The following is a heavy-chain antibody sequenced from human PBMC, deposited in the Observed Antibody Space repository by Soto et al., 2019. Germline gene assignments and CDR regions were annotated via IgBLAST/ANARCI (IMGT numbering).Heavy chain of an antibody. D-gene: IGHD3-22*01. CDR2: INPNSGGT. V-gene: IGHV1-2*04. J-gene: IGHJ4*02. CDR3: ARAYYYDSSGYPDYFDY. CDR1: GYTFTGYY. Sequence: ASVKVSCKASGYTFTGYYMHWVRQAPGQGLEWMGWINPNSGGTNYAQKFQGWVTMTRDTSISTAYMELSRLRSDDTAVYYCARAYYYDSSGYPDYFDYWGQGTLVTVSS.